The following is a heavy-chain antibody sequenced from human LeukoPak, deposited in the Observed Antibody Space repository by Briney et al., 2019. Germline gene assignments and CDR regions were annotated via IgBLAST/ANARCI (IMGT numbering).Heavy chain of an antibody. Sequence: SVKVSCKASGGTFSSYAISWVRQAPGQGLEWMGGIIPIFGTANYAQKFQGRVTITADESTSTAYMEQSSLRSEDTAVYYCARDRGYCSSTSCYNFDYWGQGTLVTVSS. CDR3: ARDRGYCSSTSCYNFDY. V-gene: IGHV1-69*13. D-gene: IGHD2-2*02. J-gene: IGHJ4*02. CDR1: GGTFSSYA. CDR2: IIPIFGTA.